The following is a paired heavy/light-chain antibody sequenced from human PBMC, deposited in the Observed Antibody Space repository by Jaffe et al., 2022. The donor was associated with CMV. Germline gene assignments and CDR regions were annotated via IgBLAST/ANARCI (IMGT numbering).Heavy chain of an antibody. CDR2: IWYDGTIE. Sequence: QVQLVESGGGVVQPGTSLRLSCAASGFTFSNYGMHWVRQAPGRGLEWVAVIWYDGTIEYYADSVKGRFSISRDNSKNTVYLQMNSLRAEDTAVYYCARDPIQLTGYYFDYWGQGTLVTVSS. D-gene: IGHD1-20*01. J-gene: IGHJ4*02. CDR1: GFTFSNYG. V-gene: IGHV3-33*01. CDR3: ARDPIQLTGYYFDY.
Light chain of an antibody. J-gene: IGKJ2*01. CDR1: QSISNY. Sequence: DIQMTQSPSSLSASLGDRVTITCRASQSISNYLNWYQQKPGKAPRLLIYAASSLQGGVPSRFSGSGSGTDFTLTITSLQPEDFATYYCQQSYSSPRTFGQGTKVEI. CDR3: QQSYSSPRT. CDR2: AAS. V-gene: IGKV1-39*01.